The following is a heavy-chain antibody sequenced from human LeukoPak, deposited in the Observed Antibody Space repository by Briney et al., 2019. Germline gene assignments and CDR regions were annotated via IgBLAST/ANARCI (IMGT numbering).Heavy chain of an antibody. CDR2: ISSSSSTI. Sequence: PGGSLRLSCAASGFSFSSYSMNWVRQAPGKGLEWVSWISSSSSTIYYADSVKGRFTISRDNAKNSLYSQMNSLRAEDTAVYYFARSTKVGVTSSFFDDWGQGALGTVSP. J-gene: IGHJ4*02. CDR3: ARSTKVGVTSSFFDD. D-gene: IGHD1-26*01. V-gene: IGHV3-48*01. CDR1: GFSFSSYS.